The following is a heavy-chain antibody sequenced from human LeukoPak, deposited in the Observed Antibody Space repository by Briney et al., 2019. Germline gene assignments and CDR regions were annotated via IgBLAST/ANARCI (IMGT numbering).Heavy chain of an antibody. Sequence: GGSLRLSCAASGFTFSSYAMSWVRQAPGKGLEWVSAISGSGGSTYYADSVKGRFTISRDNSKNTLYLQMNSLRAEDTAVYYCAKANYDFWSGYLNWFDPWGQGTLVTVSS. D-gene: IGHD3-3*01. CDR2: ISGSGGST. V-gene: IGHV3-23*01. CDR3: AKANYDFWSGYLNWFDP. J-gene: IGHJ5*02. CDR1: GFTFSSYA.